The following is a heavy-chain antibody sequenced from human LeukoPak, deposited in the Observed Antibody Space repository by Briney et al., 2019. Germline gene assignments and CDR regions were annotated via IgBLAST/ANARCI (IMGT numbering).Heavy chain of an antibody. CDR3: ARDSLWFGGIDY. V-gene: IGHV4-59*01. Sequence: SETLSLTCTVSGGSISHYYWSWIRQPPGKGLEWIGYIYYSGSTNYNPSLKSRVTISVDTSKNQFSLKLSSVTAADTAVYYCARDSLWFGGIDYWGQGTLVTVSS. D-gene: IGHD3-10*01. J-gene: IGHJ4*02. CDR2: IYYSGST. CDR1: GGSISHYY.